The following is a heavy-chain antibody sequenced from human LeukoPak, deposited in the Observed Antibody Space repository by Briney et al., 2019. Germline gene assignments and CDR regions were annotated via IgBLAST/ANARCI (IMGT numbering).Heavy chain of an antibody. CDR1: GGSISGYY. V-gene: IGHV4-59*01. D-gene: IGHD6-13*01. CDR3: ARVFYSSSWYLDY. CDR2: IYYNGNT. Sequence: SETPSLTCTVSGGSISGYYWSWIRQPPGKGLEWIGSIYYNGNTNYNPSLKSRVTMSVDTSKNQFSLNLSSVTAADTAVYYCARVFYSSSWYLDYWGQGTLVTVSS. J-gene: IGHJ4*02.